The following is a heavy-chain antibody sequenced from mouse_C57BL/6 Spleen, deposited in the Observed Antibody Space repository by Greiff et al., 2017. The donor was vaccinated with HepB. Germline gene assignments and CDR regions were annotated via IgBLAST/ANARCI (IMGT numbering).Heavy chain of an antibody. V-gene: IGHV1-15*01. CDR1: GYTFTDYE. J-gene: IGHJ1*03. CDR3: TRDGWYFDV. Sequence: VQLQQSGAELVRPGASVTLSCKASGYTFTDYEMHWVKQTPVHGLEWIGAIDPETGGTAYNQKFTGKAILTADKSSSTAYMELRSLTSEDSAVYYCTRDGWYFDVWGTGTTVTVSS. CDR2: IDPETGGT. D-gene: IGHD2-3*01.